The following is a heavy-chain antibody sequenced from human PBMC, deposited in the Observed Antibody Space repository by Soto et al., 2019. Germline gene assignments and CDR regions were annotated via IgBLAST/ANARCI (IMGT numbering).Heavy chain of an antibody. Sequence: QVQLVQSGAEVKKPGASVKVSCKASGYTFTSYDINWVRQATGQGLEWMGWMNPNSGNTGYAQKFQSRATLTRNTSISRAYMELSSLRSEDTAVYSCAGGNYVLWSGYLEFWYFDLWGSGTLVTFSS. D-gene: IGHD3-3*01. CDR3: AGGNYVLWSGYLEFWYFDL. CDR1: GYTFTSYD. CDR2: MNPNSGNT. V-gene: IGHV1-8*01. J-gene: IGHJ2*01.